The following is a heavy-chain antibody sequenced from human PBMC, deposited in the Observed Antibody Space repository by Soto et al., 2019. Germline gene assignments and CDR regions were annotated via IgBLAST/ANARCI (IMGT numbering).Heavy chain of an antibody. CDR3: ARDQCSTSCYTGMNWFDP. CDR2: IIPIFGTA. J-gene: IGHJ5*02. D-gene: IGHD2-2*02. CDR1: GGTFSSYA. Sequence: ASVKVSCKASGGTFSSYAISWVRQAPGQGLEWMGGIIPIFGTANYAQKFQGRVTITADESTSTAYMELSSLRSEDTAVYYCARDQCSTSCYTGMNWFDPWGQGTLVTVSS. V-gene: IGHV1-69*13.